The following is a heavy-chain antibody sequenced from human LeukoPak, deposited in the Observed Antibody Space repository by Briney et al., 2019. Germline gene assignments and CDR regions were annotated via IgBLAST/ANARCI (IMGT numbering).Heavy chain of an antibody. CDR1: GGSISSSSYY. J-gene: IGHJ4*02. Sequence: SETLSLTCTVSGGSISSSSYYWGWIRQPPGKGLEWIGSIYYSGSTYYNPSLKSRVTISVDTSKNQFSLKLSSVTAADTAVYYCARDLLNEGNHLDYWGQGTLVTVSS. V-gene: IGHV4-39*02. CDR2: IYYSGST. D-gene: IGHD4-23*01. CDR3: ARDLLNEGNHLDY.